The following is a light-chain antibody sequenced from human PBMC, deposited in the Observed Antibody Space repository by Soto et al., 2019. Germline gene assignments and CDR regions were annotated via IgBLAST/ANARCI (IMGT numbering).Light chain of an antibody. CDR1: SSDVGNYNY. V-gene: IGLV2-8*01. CDR3: SSYAGTNNPV. Sequence: QSALTQPPSASGSPGQSVTISCTGTSSDVGNYNYVSWYQQHPGKAPKLMIYEVTKRPSGVPDRFSGSKSGTTASLTVSGLRAEDEADYYCSSYAGTNNPVFGGGTKVTVL. CDR2: EVT. J-gene: IGLJ2*01.